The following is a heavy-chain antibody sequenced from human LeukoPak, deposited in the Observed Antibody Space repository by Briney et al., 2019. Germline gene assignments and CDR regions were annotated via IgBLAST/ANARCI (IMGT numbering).Heavy chain of an antibody. V-gene: IGHV1-46*01. J-gene: IGHJ4*02. D-gene: IGHD6-19*01. Sequence: ASVKVSCKASGYTFTSNYIHWVRQAPGQGLEWMGLVNPSGGSTTYAQMFQGRVTMTRDTSTSTVYLELSSLRSEDTAVYYCAKGGVAGTSDYWGQGTQVTVSS. CDR3: AKGGVAGTSDY. CDR2: VNPSGGST. CDR1: GYTFTSNY.